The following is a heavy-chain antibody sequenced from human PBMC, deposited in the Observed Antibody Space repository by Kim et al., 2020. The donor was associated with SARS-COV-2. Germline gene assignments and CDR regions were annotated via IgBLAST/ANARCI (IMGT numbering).Heavy chain of an antibody. V-gene: IGHV4-34*01. Sequence: SETLSLTCAVYGGSLSGYYWSWIRQPPGKGLEWIGEVNHSGSSNYNQSLKSRVTISVDTSKNELSLKLSSVTAADTAVYYCANGGNYCSGGCCFDYWGEG. CDR1: GGSLSGYY. CDR3: ANGGNYCSGGCCFDY. J-gene: IGHJ4*02. D-gene: IGHD2-15*01. CDR2: VNHSGSS.